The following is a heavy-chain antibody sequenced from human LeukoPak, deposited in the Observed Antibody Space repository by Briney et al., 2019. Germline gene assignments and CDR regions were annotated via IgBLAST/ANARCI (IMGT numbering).Heavy chain of an antibody. CDR3: ARDNRYCSSTSCYEREYYYYYMDV. CDR2: ISSSSSYI. D-gene: IGHD2-2*01. CDR1: GFTFSSYS. Sequence: GGSLRLSCAASGFTFSSYSMNWVRQAPGKGLGWVSSISSSSSYIYYADSVKGRFTISRDNAKNSLYLQMNSLRAEDTAVYYCARDNRYCSSTSCYEREYYYYYMDVWGKGTTVTVSS. J-gene: IGHJ6*03. V-gene: IGHV3-21*01.